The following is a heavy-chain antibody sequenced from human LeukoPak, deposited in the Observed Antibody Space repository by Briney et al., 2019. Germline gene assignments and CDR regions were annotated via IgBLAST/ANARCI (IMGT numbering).Heavy chain of an antibody. V-gene: IGHV1-2*02. J-gene: IGHJ4*02. Sequence: ASVKVSWKASGYTLTGHYMHWVRQAPGQGLEWMGWIDPNSGATNYAQKFQGRVTMTRDTSINTAYMELSRLGSDDTAVYYCVRVNYYGRVDYFDYWGQGSLVTVSS. D-gene: IGHD3-10*01. CDR2: IDPNSGAT. CDR3: VRVNYYGRVDYFDY. CDR1: GYTLTGHY.